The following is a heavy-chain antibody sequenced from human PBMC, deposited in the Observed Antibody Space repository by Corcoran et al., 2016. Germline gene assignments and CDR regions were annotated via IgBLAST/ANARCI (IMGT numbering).Heavy chain of an antibody. J-gene: IGHJ6*02. CDR2: INTNTGNP. Sequence: QVQLVQSGSELKKPGASVKVSCKASGYTFTSYAMNWVRQAPGQGLEWMGWINTNTGNPTYAQGFTGRFVFSLATSVSTAYLQICSLKAEDTAVYYCARESREYYDFWSGYYNYYYYGMDVWGQGTTVTVSS. CDR1: GYTFTSYA. D-gene: IGHD3-3*01. CDR3: ARESREYYDFWSGYYNYYYYGMDV. V-gene: IGHV7-4-1*01.